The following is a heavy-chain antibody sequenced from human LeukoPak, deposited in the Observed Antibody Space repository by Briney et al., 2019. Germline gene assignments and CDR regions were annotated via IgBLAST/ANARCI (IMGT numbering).Heavy chain of an antibody. D-gene: IGHD2-8*01. J-gene: IGHJ3*02. Sequence: PGESLKISCKGSGYIFTSYWIGWVRQMPGKGLEWMGIIYPGDSDTRYSPSFQGQVTISADKSISTAYLQWSSLKASDTAMYYCARQDRYCTNGVCYLDAFDIWGQGTMVTVSS. CDR3: ARQDRYCTNGVCYLDAFDI. CDR1: GYIFTSYW. V-gene: IGHV5-51*01. CDR2: IYPGDSDT.